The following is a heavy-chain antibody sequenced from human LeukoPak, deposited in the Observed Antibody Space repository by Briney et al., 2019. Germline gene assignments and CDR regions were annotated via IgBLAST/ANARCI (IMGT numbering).Heavy chain of an antibody. Sequence: GGSLRLSCAISGFTLSSYWMSWVRQAPGKGLGWVANIKQDGSEKYYVDSVKGRFTISRDNAKNSLYLQMNSLRAEDTAVYYCASGLRLRDWGQGTLVTVSS. V-gene: IGHV3-7*01. CDR1: GFTLSSYW. D-gene: IGHD5-12*01. CDR3: ASGLRLRD. J-gene: IGHJ4*02. CDR2: IKQDGSEK.